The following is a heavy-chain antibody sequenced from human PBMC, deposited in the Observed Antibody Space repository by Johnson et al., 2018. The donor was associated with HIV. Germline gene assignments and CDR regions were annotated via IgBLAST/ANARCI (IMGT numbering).Heavy chain of an antibody. CDR2: ISNSGGTI. Sequence: QVQLVESGGGLVQPGGSLRLSCLASGFTFSDYYMSWIRQAPGKGLEWVSYISNSGGTIYSADSVQGRFTISRDNAKNSLFLQMNSLRAEDTAVYYCARGVRDSSGYPFAFDIWGQGTMVSVSS. CDR3: ARGVRDSSGYPFAFDI. V-gene: IGHV3-11*01. CDR1: GFTFSDYY. D-gene: IGHD3-22*01. J-gene: IGHJ3*02.